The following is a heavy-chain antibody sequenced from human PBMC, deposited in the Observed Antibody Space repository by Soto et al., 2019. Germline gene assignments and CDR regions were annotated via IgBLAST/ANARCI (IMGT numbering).Heavy chain of an antibody. Sequence: GGSLRLSCAASGFTFSSYGMHWVRQAPGKGLEWVAVISYDGSNKYYADSVKGRFTISRDNSKNTLYLQMNSLRAEDTAVYYCAKSRYSSSPGHYYYGMDVWGQGTTVTVSS. D-gene: IGHD6-6*01. CDR1: GFTFSSYG. CDR2: ISYDGSNK. J-gene: IGHJ6*02. V-gene: IGHV3-30*18. CDR3: AKSRYSSSPGHYYYGMDV.